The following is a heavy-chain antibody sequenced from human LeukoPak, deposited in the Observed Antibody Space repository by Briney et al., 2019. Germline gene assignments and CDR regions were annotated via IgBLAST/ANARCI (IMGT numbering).Heavy chain of an antibody. Sequence: PGGSLRLSCAGTGFIFSIYEMNWVRRAPGKGLEWVSYISTSGSTIYYADSVKGRFTMSRDNAKNSLYLQMNSLSAEDTAVYYCGRYSSSWYATDYWGQGTLVTVSS. CDR3: GRYSSSWYATDY. V-gene: IGHV3-48*03. CDR1: GFIFSIYE. CDR2: ISTSGSTI. J-gene: IGHJ4*02. D-gene: IGHD6-13*01.